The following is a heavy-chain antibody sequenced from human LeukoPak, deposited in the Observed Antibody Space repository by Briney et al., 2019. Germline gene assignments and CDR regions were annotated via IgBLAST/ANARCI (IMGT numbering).Heavy chain of an antibody. CDR2: IYYSGST. CDR1: GGSISSGAYY. Sequence: SETLSLTCTVSGGSISSGAYYWSWIRQHPGKGLEWIGNIYYSGSTYYNPTLRSRLTISVDTSNNQFSLKMTSVTAADMAVYYCARGGVAARLMYGFQNWFDPWGQGTLVTVSS. V-gene: IGHV4-31*03. J-gene: IGHJ5*02. D-gene: IGHD6-6*01. CDR3: ARGGVAARLMYGFQNWFDP.